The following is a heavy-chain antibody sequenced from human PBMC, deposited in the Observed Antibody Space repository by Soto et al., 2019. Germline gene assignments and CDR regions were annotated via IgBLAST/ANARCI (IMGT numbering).Heavy chain of an antibody. Sequence: SETLSLTCTVSGGSISSYYWSWVRQPPGKGLEWIGYIYYSGSTNYNPSLKSRVTISVDTSKNQFSLKLSSVTAADTAVYYCARHVPYCSDTSHCAYGMDVWGQGTTVTVSS. CDR2: IYYSGST. D-gene: IGHD2-2*01. J-gene: IGHJ6*02. V-gene: IGHV4-59*08. CDR3: ARHVPYCSDTSHCAYGMDV. CDR1: GGSISSYY.